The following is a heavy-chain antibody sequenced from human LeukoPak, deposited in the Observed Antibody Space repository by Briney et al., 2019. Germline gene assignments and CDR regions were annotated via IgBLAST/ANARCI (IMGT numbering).Heavy chain of an antibody. D-gene: IGHD1-26*01. V-gene: IGHV4-4*07. Sequence: SETLSLTCTVSGGSISSYYWSWIRQPAGKGLEWIGGIYTSGGTNYNPSLKSRVTMSVDTSKNHFSLKLSSVTAADTAVYYCAREATNAFDIWGQGTMVTVSS. CDR2: IYTSGGT. CDR3: AREATNAFDI. CDR1: GGSISSYY. J-gene: IGHJ3*02.